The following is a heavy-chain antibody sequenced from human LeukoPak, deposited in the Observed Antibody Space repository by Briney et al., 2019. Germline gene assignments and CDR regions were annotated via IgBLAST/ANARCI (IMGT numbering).Heavy chain of an antibody. Sequence: SETLSLTCTVSGGSISSSSYYWGWIRQPPGKGLEWIGSIYYSGSTYYNPSLKSRVTISVDTSKNQFSLKLTSVTAADTAVYYCARDHGSSNWFYYWGQGNLVTVSS. CDR3: ARDHGSSNWFYY. J-gene: IGHJ4*02. V-gene: IGHV4-39*07. D-gene: IGHD6-13*01. CDR2: IYYSGST. CDR1: GGSISSSSYY.